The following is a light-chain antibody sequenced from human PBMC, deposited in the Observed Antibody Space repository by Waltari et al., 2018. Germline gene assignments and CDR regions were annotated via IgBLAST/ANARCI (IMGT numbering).Light chain of an antibody. V-gene: IGLV2-14*03. J-gene: IGLJ2*01. Sequence: QSALTQPASASGSPGQSIPISCTGASRAFYNYVCWYQHHPGKAPKLMIYDVSKRPSGVSNRFSGSNSGSTASLTISGLQAEDEADYYCSVKRGSNTVVFGGGTKLTVL. CDR2: DVS. CDR3: SVKRGSNTVV. CDR1: SRAFYNY.